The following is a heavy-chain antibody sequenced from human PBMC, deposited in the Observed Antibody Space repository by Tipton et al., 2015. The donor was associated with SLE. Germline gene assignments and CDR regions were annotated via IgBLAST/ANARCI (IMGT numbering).Heavy chain of an antibody. D-gene: IGHD2/OR15-2a*01. J-gene: IGHJ3*01. CDR3: AKYEGFYGHDAFDV. CDR1: GFTFSSYA. Sequence: GSLRLSCAASGFTFSSYAMTWVRQAPGKGLEWVSGITGSGDSTYYADSVKGRFTLSRDNSRNTVYLQMNSLRAEDTAVYYCAKYEGFYGHDAFDVWGQGTMVTVSS. V-gene: IGHV3-23*01. CDR2: ITGSGDST.